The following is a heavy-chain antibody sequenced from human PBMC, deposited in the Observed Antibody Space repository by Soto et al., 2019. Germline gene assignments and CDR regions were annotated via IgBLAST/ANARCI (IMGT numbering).Heavy chain of an antibody. Sequence: SETLSLTCTVSGGSISSYYWSWIRQPPGKGLEWIGYIYYSGSTNYNPSLKSRVTISVDTSKNQFSLKLSSVTAADTAVYYCARRPFYGDYAYDAFDIWGQRTMVTVSS. CDR1: GGSISSYY. V-gene: IGHV4-59*01. D-gene: IGHD4-17*01. CDR3: ARRPFYGDYAYDAFDI. J-gene: IGHJ3*02. CDR2: IYYSGST.